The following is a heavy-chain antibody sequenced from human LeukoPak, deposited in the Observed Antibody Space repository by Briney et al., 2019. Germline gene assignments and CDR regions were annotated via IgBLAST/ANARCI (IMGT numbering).Heavy chain of an antibody. CDR3: ARDRGDYYDTSEEFDY. J-gene: IGHJ4*02. Sequence: GGSLRLSCAAAGFTFSNYFMDWVRQAPGKGLEWVATISSTGTYIYYAESVKGRFTISRDNPKNSLYLQMSSLRAEDTAVYYCARDRGDYYDTSEEFDYWGQGTLVTVSS. V-gene: IGHV3-21*01. D-gene: IGHD3-22*01. CDR2: ISSTGTYI. CDR1: GFTFSNYF.